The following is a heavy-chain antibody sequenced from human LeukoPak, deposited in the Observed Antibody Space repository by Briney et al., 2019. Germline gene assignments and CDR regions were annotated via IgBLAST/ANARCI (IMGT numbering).Heavy chain of an antibody. V-gene: IGHV1-18*01. CDR1: GYTFSHHG. D-gene: IGHD6-6*01. Sequence: ASVTVSCKASGYTFSHHGISWVRQAPGQGLEWMGWISAYNGNTNYAQKLQGRVTMTTDTSTSTAYMELRSLRSDDTAVYYCARAYSSSSPFDYWGQGTLVTVSS. J-gene: IGHJ4*02. CDR2: ISAYNGNT. CDR3: ARAYSSSSPFDY.